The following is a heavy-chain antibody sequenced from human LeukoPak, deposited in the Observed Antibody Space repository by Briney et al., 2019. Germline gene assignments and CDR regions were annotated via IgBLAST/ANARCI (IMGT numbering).Heavy chain of an antibody. J-gene: IGHJ4*02. CDR1: GASIRSFY. CDR3: ARHSGNFDY. V-gene: IGHV4-59*08. CDR2: IYYSGDT. Sequence: SETLSLTCTVSGASIRSFYWSWIRQPPGKGLEWIGSIYYSGDTNYNPSLKSRVTISVDTSKNQFSLKLSSVPAADTALYYCARHSGNFDYWGQGTLVTVSS.